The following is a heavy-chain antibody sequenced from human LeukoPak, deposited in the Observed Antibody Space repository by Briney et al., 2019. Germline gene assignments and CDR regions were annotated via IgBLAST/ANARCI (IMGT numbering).Heavy chain of an antibody. D-gene: IGHD3-10*01. CDR2: IYSGGST. CDR1: EFTVSSNY. J-gene: IGHJ4*02. V-gene: IGHV3-53*01. CDR3: ARDSGYPTGYFDY. Sequence: GGSLRLSCAASEFTVSSNYMSWVRQAPGKGLEWASVIYSGGSTYYADSVKGRFTISRDNSKNTLYLQMNSLRAEDTAVYYCARDSGYPTGYFDYWGQGTLVTVSS.